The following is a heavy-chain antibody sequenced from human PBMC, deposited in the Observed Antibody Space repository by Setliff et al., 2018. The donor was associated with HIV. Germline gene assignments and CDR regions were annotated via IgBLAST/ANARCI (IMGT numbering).Heavy chain of an antibody. V-gene: IGHV1-69*05. CDR2: IIPIFGTA. CDR3: ARAASYYYYYMDV. Sequence: GASVKVSCKVSGDTFRNYALNWVRQAPGQGLEWMGGIIPIFGTANYAQKFQGRVTITTDESTSTVYMELSSLRSEDTAVYYCARAASYYYYYMDVWGKGTTVTVSS. CDR1: GDTFRNYA. J-gene: IGHJ6*03.